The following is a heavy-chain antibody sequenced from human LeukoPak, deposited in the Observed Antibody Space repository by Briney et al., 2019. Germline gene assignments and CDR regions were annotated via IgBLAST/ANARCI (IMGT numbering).Heavy chain of an antibody. J-gene: IGHJ3*02. CDR1: GGSISSYY. V-gene: IGHV4-59*01. D-gene: IGHD2-15*01. CDR2: IYYSGST. CDR3: ARDGVVVDAFDI. Sequence: SETLSLTCTVSGGSISSYYWGWIRQPPGKGLEWIGYIYYSGSTNYNPSLKSRVTISVDTSKNQFSLKLSSVTAADTAVYYCARDGVVVDAFDIWGQGTMVTVSS.